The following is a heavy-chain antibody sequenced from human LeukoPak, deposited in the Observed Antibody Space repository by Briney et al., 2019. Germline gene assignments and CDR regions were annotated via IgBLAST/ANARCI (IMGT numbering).Heavy chain of an antibody. CDR2: INWNGGST. D-gene: IGHD2-2*01. Sequence: GGSLRLSCGASGFTFDDYGMSWVRQAPGKGLEWVSGINWNGGSTGYADSVKGRFTISRDNAKNSLYLQTNSLRAEDTALYYCARVVGYCSSTSCYWDYWGQGTLVTVSS. CDR1: GFTFDDYG. V-gene: IGHV3-20*04. CDR3: ARVVGYCSSTSCYWDY. J-gene: IGHJ4*02.